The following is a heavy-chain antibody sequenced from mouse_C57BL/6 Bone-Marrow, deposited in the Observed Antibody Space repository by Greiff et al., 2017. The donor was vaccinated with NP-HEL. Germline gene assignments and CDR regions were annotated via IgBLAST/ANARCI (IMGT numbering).Heavy chain of an antibody. CDR1: LFTFTNYL. CDR3: ARDYYGSSYWYFDV. J-gene: IGHJ1*03. D-gene: IGHD1-1*01. CDR2: ISSGSSTI. V-gene: IGHV5-17*01. Sequence: EVPLVESRGVSVPPFSSLPLSFSSSLFTFTNYLIHFFLHSPEQGLEWVAYISSGSSTIYYADTVKGRFTISRDNAKNTLFLQMTSLTSEDTAMYYCARDYYGSSYWYFDVWGTGTTVTVSS.